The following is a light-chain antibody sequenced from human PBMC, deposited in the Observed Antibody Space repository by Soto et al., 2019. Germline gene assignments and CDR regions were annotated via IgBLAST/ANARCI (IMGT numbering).Light chain of an antibody. CDR1: SSDVGGYKY. CDR3: GTWDSSLSAGV. Sequence: QSALTQPASVSGSPGQSITISCTGTSSDVGGYKYVSWYQQHPDKAPKLIIYDNNKRPSGIPDRFSGSKSGTSATLGITGLQTGDEADYYCGTWDSSLSAGVFGGGTKVTVL. CDR2: DNN. J-gene: IGLJ3*02. V-gene: IGLV1-51*01.